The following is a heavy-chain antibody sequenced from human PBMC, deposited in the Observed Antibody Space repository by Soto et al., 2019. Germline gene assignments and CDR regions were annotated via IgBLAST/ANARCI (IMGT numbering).Heavy chain of an antibody. V-gene: IGHV4-30-4*01. Sequence: KPSETLSLTCTVSGGSISSGDYYWSWIRQPPGKGLEWIGYIYYSGSTYYNPSLKSRVTISVDTSKNQFSLKLSSVTAADTAVYYCARDAYKDHYYDSRFPSGRDYYGMDVWGQGTTVTVSS. CDR3: ARDAYKDHYYDSRFPSGRDYYGMDV. CDR1: GGSISSGDYY. J-gene: IGHJ6*02. D-gene: IGHD3-22*01. CDR2: IYYSGST.